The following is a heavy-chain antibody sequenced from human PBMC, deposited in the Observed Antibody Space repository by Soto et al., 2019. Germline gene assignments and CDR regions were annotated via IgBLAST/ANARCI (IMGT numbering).Heavy chain of an antibody. V-gene: IGHV4-39*01. J-gene: IGHJ4*02. Sequence: SETLSLTCTVSGGSLSSNGYYWGWIRQPPGKGLEWIGDIYYSGSTYYNPSLKSRVTISLDTSKNQFSLNLTSVTAADTAVYYCARHPGGAVASRLFDSWGQGTLVTVSS. CDR3: ARHPGGAVASRLFDS. CDR2: IYYSGST. D-gene: IGHD6-19*01. CDR1: GGSLSSNGYY.